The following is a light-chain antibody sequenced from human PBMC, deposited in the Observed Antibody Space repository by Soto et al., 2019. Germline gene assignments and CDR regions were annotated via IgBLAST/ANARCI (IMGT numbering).Light chain of an antibody. CDR1: SSNIGSNT. Sequence: QAVVTQPPSASGTPGQRVTISCSGSSSNIGSNTVNWYQQLPGTAHKLLIYSINQRPSGVPARFSGSKSGTSASLAISGLQSEDEADYYCAAWDDSLNGPVFGGGTKLTVL. J-gene: IGLJ2*01. CDR3: AAWDDSLNGPV. CDR2: SIN. V-gene: IGLV1-44*01.